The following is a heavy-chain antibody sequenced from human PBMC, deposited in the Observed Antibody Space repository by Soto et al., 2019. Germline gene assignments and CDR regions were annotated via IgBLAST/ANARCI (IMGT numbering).Heavy chain of an antibody. V-gene: IGHV3-21*01. J-gene: IGHJ4*02. Sequence: EVQLVESGGGLVKPGGSLRLSCAASGFTFSSYSMNWVRQAPGKGLEWVSSISSSSSYIYYADSVKGRFTISRDNAKNALYLQMHSVRAEDTAVYYCARVGIDSSGYLTFDYWGQGTLVTVSS. D-gene: IGHD3-22*01. CDR1: GFTFSSYS. CDR2: ISSSSSYI. CDR3: ARVGIDSSGYLTFDY.